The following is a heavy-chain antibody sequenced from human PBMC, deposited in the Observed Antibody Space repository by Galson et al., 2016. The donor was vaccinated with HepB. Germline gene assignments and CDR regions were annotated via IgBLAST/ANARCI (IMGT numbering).Heavy chain of an antibody. D-gene: IGHD3-3*01. Sequence: SLRLSCAASGFTFTSHWMHWVRQAPGQGLVWVSRINSDGSSTKYADSVKGRFTISRDNAKNTLYLQMNSLRAEDTAVYYCARDCSGYYMWYWGQGTLVTVSS. CDR3: ARDCSGYYMWY. V-gene: IGHV3-74*03. CDR1: GFTFTSHW. CDR2: INSDGSST. J-gene: IGHJ4*02.